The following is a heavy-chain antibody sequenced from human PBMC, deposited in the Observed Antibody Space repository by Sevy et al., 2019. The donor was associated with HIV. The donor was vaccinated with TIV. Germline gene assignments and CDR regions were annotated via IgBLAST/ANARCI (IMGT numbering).Heavy chain of an antibody. Sequence: SETLSLTCVVSGYSISSSYWWDWFRRPPGKGLEWIGAIHYSGNTQYTPPLKSRVTVSADTSKNQFSLRLTSMTAADTAVYYCASHDWGRQDYWGQGTLVTVSS. CDR1: GYSISSSYW. V-gene: IGHV4-38-2*01. J-gene: IGHJ4*02. D-gene: IGHD7-27*01. CDR3: ASHDWGRQDY. CDR2: IHYSGNT.